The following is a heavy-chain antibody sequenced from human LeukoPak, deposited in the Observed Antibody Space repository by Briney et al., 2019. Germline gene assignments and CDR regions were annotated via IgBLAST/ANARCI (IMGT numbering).Heavy chain of an antibody. V-gene: IGHV4-39*01. CDR2: IYYSGST. CDR3: ARHGGAGIIVGVVDDAFDI. CDR1: LDSIISSRYY. J-gene: IGHJ3*02. Sequence: SGTLSLTPTVPLDSIISSRYYSGSIHQPPGNGLEWIGCIYYSGSTYYNPSLKSRVTISLDTSKNTFSLKLSCVTAADTAVYYCARHGGAGIIVGVVDDAFDIWGQGTMVTVSS. D-gene: IGHD3-3*01.